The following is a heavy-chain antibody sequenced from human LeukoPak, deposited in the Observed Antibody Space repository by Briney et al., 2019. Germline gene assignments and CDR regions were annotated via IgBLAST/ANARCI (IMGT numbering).Heavy chain of an antibody. D-gene: IGHD2-15*01. CDR1: GFTFSESY. CDR3: AREDIVVVVAATGAFDI. CDR2: ISSSGSTI. J-gene: IGHJ3*02. Sequence: GGSLRLSCVASGFTFSESYMSWIRQAPGKGLEWGSHISSSGSTIYYADSVKGRFTISRDNAKNSLYLQMNSLRAEDTAVYYCAREDIVVVVAATGAFDIWGQGTMVTVSS. V-gene: IGHV3-11*01.